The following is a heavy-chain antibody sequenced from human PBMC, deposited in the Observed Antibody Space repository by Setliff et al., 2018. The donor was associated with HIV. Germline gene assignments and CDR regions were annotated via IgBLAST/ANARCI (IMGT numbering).Heavy chain of an antibody. J-gene: IGHJ6*03. Sequence: ASVKVSCRASGYTFTSYGVSWVRQATGQGLEWMGLISGYNGWTKYPQKFEGIVTMTTDTSTSTVYMELTSLTSADTAVYYCARCLDDNSEGSYYHYMDVWGNGASVTVSS. D-gene: IGHD6-25*01. V-gene: IGHV1-18*01. CDR3: ARCLDDNSEGSYYHYMDV. CDR2: ISGYNGWT. CDR1: GYTFTSYG.